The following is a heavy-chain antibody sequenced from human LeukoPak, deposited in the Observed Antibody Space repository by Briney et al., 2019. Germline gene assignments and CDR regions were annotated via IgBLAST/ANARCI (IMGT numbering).Heavy chain of an antibody. D-gene: IGHD3-22*01. CDR1: GFTFSSYA. CDR2: ISGSGGST. V-gene: IGHV3-23*01. Sequence: GGSLRLSCAASGFTFSSYAMSWVRQAPGKGLEWVSAISGSGGSTYYADSVKGRFTISRDNSKNTLYLQMNSLRAEDTAVYYCVRSDTYYYDSSGLTFDYWGQGTLVTVSS. J-gene: IGHJ4*02. CDR3: VRSDTYYYDSSGLTFDY.